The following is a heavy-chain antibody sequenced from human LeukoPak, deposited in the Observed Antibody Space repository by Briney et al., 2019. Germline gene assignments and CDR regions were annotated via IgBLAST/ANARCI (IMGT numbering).Heavy chain of an antibody. CDR1: GYTFTGYY. V-gene: IGHV1-2*02. D-gene: IGHD2-2*01. J-gene: IGHJ4*02. Sequence: ASVKVSCKASGYTFTGYYMHWVRQAPGQGLEWMGWINPNSGGTNYAQKFQGRVTMTRDTSISTAYMEPSRLRSDDTAVYYCARDVIVVVPAARFDYWGQGTLVTVSS. CDR2: INPNSGGT. CDR3: ARDVIVVVPAARFDY.